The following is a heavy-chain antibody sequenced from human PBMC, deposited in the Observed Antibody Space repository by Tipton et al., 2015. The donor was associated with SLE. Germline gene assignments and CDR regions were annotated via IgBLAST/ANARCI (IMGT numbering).Heavy chain of an antibody. D-gene: IGHD3-10*01. CDR2: IYYSGNT. J-gene: IGHJ3*01. Sequence: LRLSCTVSGGSISSHYWSWIRQPPGKGLEWIGYIYYSGNTNYSPSLKSRVTISVDTSKNQFSLNLTSVTAADTAMYYCARVKLRFGELFLYHPLDLWGQGTMVTVSS. CDR1: GGSISSHY. V-gene: IGHV4-59*11. CDR3: ARVKLRFGELFLYHPLDL.